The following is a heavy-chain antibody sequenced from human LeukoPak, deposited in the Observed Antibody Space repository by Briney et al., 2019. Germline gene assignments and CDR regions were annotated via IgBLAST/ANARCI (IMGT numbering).Heavy chain of an antibody. Sequence: SETLSLTCSVSGGTINSYYWNWIRQPPGKGLEWIGYIYYSGSTNYNASLKSRVTISVDTSKNQFSLKLTSVTAADTAVYYCARILGSGFWYFDLWGRGTLVTVSS. CDR3: ARILGSGFWYFDL. J-gene: IGHJ2*01. CDR1: GGTINSYY. V-gene: IGHV4-59*01. CDR2: IYYSGST. D-gene: IGHD3-10*01.